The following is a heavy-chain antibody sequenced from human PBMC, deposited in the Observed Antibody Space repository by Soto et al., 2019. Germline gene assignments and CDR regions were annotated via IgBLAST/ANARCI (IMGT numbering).Heavy chain of an antibody. CDR3: AKVGIVATIPFYYFDY. Sequence: GGSLRLSCAASGFTFSSYAMSWVRQAPGKGLEWVSAISGSGGSTYYADSVKGRFTISRDNSKNTLYLQMNSLRAEDTAVYYCAKVGIVATIPFYYFDYWGQGPLVTVYS. V-gene: IGHV3-23*01. D-gene: IGHD5-12*01. J-gene: IGHJ4*02. CDR2: ISGSGGST. CDR1: GFTFSSYA.